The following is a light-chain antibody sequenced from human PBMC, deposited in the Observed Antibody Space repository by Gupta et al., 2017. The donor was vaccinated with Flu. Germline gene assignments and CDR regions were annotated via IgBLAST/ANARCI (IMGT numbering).Light chain of an antibody. CDR2: QVS. Sequence: ISCRSSEGLVYSDGNTYLHWFQQRPGQAPRRLIYQVSYRDSGVPDRFSGSGSGTDVTLKISSVEAEDVGIYFCMQGSHWPWAFGQGTTVEIK. CDR1: EGLVYSDGNTY. CDR3: MQGSHWPWA. V-gene: IGKV2-30*01. J-gene: IGKJ1*01.